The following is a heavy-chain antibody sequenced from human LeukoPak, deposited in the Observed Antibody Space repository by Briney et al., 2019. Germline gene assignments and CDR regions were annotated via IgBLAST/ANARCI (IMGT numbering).Heavy chain of an antibody. CDR3: ARDVTYYDFWSGYSP. CDR2: ISSSSSYI. CDR1: GFTFSSYS. V-gene: IGHV3-21*01. Sequence: GGSLRLSCAASGFTFSSYSMNWVRQAPGQGLEWVSSISSSSSYIYYADSVKGRFTISRGNAKNSLYLQMNSLRAEDTAVYYCARDVTYYDFWSGYSPWGQGTLVTVSS. J-gene: IGHJ5*02. D-gene: IGHD3-3*01.